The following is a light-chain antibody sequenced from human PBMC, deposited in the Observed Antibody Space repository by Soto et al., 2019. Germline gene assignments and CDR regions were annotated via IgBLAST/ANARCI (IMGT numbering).Light chain of an antibody. Sequence: DIQMTQSPSSLSASVGDRVTIACRSSHTINIYLNWYQQKPGQAPKLLIHTASTVHSGVPSRFSGGGSGTDFTLTINNLQPEDFATYYCQQSYSSVRTFGQGTKVEL. CDR1: HTINIY. J-gene: IGKJ1*01. CDR2: TAS. V-gene: IGKV1-39*01. CDR3: QQSYSSVRT.